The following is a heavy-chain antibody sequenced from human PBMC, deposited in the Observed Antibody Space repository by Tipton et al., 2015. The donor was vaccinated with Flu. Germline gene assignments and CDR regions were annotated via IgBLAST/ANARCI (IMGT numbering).Heavy chain of an antibody. CDR2: IYTSGST. D-gene: IGHD6-19*01. Sequence: TLSLTCTVSGGSTSSGSYYWSWIRQPAGKGLEWIGRIYTSGSTKYNPSLKSRVTISVDTSKNRFSLKLSSVTAADTAVYYCAGEGPYSSAWYGLDAFDIWGQGTMVTVSS. V-gene: IGHV4-61*02. CDR3: AGEGPYSSAWYGLDAFDI. J-gene: IGHJ3*02. CDR1: GGSTSSGSYY.